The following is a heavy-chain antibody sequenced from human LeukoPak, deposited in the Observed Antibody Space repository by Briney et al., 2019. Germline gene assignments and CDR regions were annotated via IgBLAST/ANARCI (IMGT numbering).Heavy chain of an antibody. V-gene: IGHV3-30*04. Sequence: GGSLRLSCVASGFTFSSYAMHWVRQAPGKGLEWVAVISYDGSNKYYADSVKGRFTISRDNSKNTLYLQMNSLRAEDTAVYYCARGYCSGGSCHFDYWGQGTLVTVSS. CDR1: GFTFSSYA. CDR2: ISYDGSNK. D-gene: IGHD2-15*01. CDR3: ARGYCSGGSCHFDY. J-gene: IGHJ4*02.